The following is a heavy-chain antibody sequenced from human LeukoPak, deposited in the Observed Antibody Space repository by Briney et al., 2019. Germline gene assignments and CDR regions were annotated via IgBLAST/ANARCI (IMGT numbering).Heavy chain of an antibody. D-gene: IGHD3-10*01. CDR1: GYIFTDYY. CDR3: ATILGAMVRGALDY. J-gene: IGHJ4*02. V-gene: IGHV1-18*04. CDR2: ISAYNGNT. Sequence: GASVKVSCKTSGYIFTDYYIHWVRQAPGQGLEWMGWISAYNGNTNYAQKLQGRVTMTTDTSTSTAYMELRSLRSDDTAVYYCATILGAMVRGALDYWGQGTLVTVSS.